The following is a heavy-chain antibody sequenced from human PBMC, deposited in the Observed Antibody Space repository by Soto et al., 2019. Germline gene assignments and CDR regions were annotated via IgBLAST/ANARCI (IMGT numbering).Heavy chain of an antibody. D-gene: IGHD2-8*01. CDR1: SGSIDTTNW. CDR2: IFHSGNT. V-gene: IGHV4-4*02. J-gene: IGHJ6*02. CDR3: ARRTWGMDV. Sequence: SETLSLTCAVSSGSIDTTNWWSWARQPPGKGLEWIGEIFHSGNTYYNPSLASRVTISVDTSKNQFSLNLRSVTAADTAVYYCARRTWGMDVWGQGTTVNVSS.